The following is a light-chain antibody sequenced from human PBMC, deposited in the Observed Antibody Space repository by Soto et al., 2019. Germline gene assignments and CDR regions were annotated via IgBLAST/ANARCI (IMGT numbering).Light chain of an antibody. CDR3: SSYSSSSTLV. V-gene: IGLV2-14*01. CDR2: EVS. CDR1: SSDVGGYKY. J-gene: IGLJ1*01. Sequence: QSALTQPASVSGSPGQSITIACTGTSSDVGGYKYVSWYQQHPGKAPKLMIYEVSNRPSGVSNRFSGSKSGNTASLTISGLQAEDEADHYCSSYSSSSTLVFGTGTKVTVL.